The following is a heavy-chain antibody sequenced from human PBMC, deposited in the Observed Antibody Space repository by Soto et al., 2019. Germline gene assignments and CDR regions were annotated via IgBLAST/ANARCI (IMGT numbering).Heavy chain of an antibody. CDR2: MNPNSGNT. CDR1: GYTFTSYD. CDR3: ARGRPHHPDYGECY. V-gene: IGHV1-8*01. D-gene: IGHD4-17*01. Sequence: QVQLVQSGAEVKKPGASVKVSCKASGYTFTSYDINWVRQATGQGLEWMGWMNPNSGNTGYAQKFQGRVTMTRNTSRSTAYMELSSLSSEDTAVYYCARGRPHHPDYGECYWGQGTLVTVSS. J-gene: IGHJ4*02.